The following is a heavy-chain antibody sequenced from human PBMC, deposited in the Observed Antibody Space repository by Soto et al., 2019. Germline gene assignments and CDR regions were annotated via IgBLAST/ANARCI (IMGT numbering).Heavy chain of an antibody. CDR1: GGTFSSYA. CDR3: ARDGEVTTFDYYYYGMDV. Sequence: ASVKVSCKASGGTFSSYAISWVRQAPGQGLEWMGGIIPIFGTANYAQKFQGRVTITADESTSTAYMELSSLRSEDTAVYYCARDGEVTTFDYYYYGMDVWGQGTTVTVSS. V-gene: IGHV1-69*13. CDR2: IIPIFGTA. D-gene: IGHD4-17*01. J-gene: IGHJ6*02.